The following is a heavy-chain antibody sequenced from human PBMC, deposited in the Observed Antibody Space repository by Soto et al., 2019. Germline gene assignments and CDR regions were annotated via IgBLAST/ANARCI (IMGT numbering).Heavy chain of an antibody. D-gene: IGHD4-17*01. Sequence: QVQLVQSGAEVKKPGASVKVSCKASGYTFTSYGISWVRQAPGQGLEWMGWISAYNGNTNYAQKLQGRVTMTTDTSTSTAYMELRSLRSDDTAVNYCARAPQADYGDYVGLFTDYWGQGTLVTVSS. CDR2: ISAYNGNT. V-gene: IGHV1-18*01. J-gene: IGHJ4*02. CDR3: ARAPQADYGDYVGLFTDY. CDR1: GYTFTSYG.